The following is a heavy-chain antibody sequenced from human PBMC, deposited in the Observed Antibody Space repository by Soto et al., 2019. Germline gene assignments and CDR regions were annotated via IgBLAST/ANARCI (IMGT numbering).Heavy chain of an antibody. CDR3: AREGHYYGSGSYLRWFDP. J-gene: IGHJ5*02. Sequence: QVQLQQWGAGLLKPSETLSLTCAVYGGSFSGYYWSWIRQPPGKGLEWIGEINHSGSTNYNPSLKSRFTISVDTSKNQFSLKLSSVTAADTAVYYCAREGHYYGSGSYLRWFDPWGQGTLVTVSS. D-gene: IGHD3-10*01. CDR1: GGSFSGYY. CDR2: INHSGST. V-gene: IGHV4-34*01.